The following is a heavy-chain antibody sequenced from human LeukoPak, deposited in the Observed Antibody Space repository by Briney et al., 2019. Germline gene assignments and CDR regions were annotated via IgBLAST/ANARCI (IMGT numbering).Heavy chain of an antibody. CDR3: ARGYSTVTTPFDS. D-gene: IGHD4-17*01. CDR1: GYTFTSYY. J-gene: IGHJ4*02. Sequence: GASVKVSCKASGYTFTSYYMHWVRQAPGQGLEWMGTINPSGGSTTYAQIFQDRVTMTRDTSTSTVYMELSSLRSEDTAVYYCARGYSTVTTPFDSWGQGTLVTVSS. V-gene: IGHV1-46*01. CDR2: INPSGGST.